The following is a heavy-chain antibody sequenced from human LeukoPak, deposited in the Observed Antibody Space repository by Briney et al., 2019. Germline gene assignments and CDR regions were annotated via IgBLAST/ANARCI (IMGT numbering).Heavy chain of an antibody. CDR2: ISGSGGKT. CDR3: AREGKQQPLDAFDI. D-gene: IGHD6-13*01. CDR1: GFTYSSYA. J-gene: IGHJ3*02. V-gene: IGHV3-23*01. Sequence: PGGSLRLSCAASGFTYSSYAMSWVRQAPGKGLEWVSVISGSGGKTYYADSVKGRFTISRDNSKNTLYLQMNSLRAEDTAVYYCAREGKQQPLDAFDIWGQGTMVTVSS.